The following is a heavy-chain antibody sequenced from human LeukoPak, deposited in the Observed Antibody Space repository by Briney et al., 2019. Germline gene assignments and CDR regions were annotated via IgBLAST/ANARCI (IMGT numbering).Heavy chain of an antibody. J-gene: IGHJ4*02. D-gene: IGHD3-3*01. V-gene: IGHV4-38-2*02. CDR2: IHYSARI. CDR1: GYSISSGYY. CDR3: ARQNGVGLFILP. Sequence: SETLSLTCTVSGYSISSGYYWGWIRQPPGKGLEWIGSIHYSARIYYNPSLKSRLTISPDTSKNQFSLKLTSVTAADTAVYYCARQNGVGLFILPGGQGTLVTVSS.